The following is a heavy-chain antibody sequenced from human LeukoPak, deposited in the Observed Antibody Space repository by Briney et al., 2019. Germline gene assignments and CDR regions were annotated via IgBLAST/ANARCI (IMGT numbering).Heavy chain of an antibody. Sequence: KFQGRVTITRDTSAGTAYMELSSLRSEDTAVYYCAREGGSSESFDYWGQGTLVTVSS. CDR3: AREGGSSESFDY. J-gene: IGHJ4*02. V-gene: IGHV1-3*01. D-gene: IGHD6-6*01.